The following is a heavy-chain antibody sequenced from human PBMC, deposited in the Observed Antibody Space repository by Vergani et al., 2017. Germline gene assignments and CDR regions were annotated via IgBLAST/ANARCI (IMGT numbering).Heavy chain of an antibody. V-gene: IGHV4-38-2*01. CDR2: IHNRGKT. CDR1: GYSIGCGFY. Sequence: QVRLEESGPGLVKPSETLSLTCSVSGYSIGCGFYWAWIRQSPGEGLQWLTSIHNRGKTYHNPSLKSRVSVSLDTSKNRFSLNLTSVTATDTAVYYCATIGYRRWGYYFDYWGQGILVTVSS. D-gene: IGHD2-2*02. CDR3: ATIGYRRWGYYFDY. J-gene: IGHJ4*02.